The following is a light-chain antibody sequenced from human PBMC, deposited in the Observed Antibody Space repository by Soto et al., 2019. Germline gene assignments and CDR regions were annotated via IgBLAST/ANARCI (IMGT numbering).Light chain of an antibody. Sequence: QSALTQPASVSGSPGQSITISCTGTSSDVGGYNYVSWYQQHPGKATKLMIYDVSNRPSGVSIRFSGSKSGNTASLTISGLQAEDEADYYCSSYTGSSTLAVFGTGTKVTVL. CDR1: SSDVGGYNY. CDR2: DVS. CDR3: SSYTGSSTLAV. V-gene: IGLV2-14*01. J-gene: IGLJ1*01.